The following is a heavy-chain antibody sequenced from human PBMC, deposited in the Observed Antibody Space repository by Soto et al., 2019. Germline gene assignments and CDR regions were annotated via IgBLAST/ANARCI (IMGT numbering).Heavy chain of an antibody. J-gene: IGHJ4*02. CDR1: GYTFTSYA. CDR2: INAGNGNT. Sequence: ASVKVSCKASGYTFTSYAMHWVRQAPGQRLEWAGWINAGNGNTKYSQKFQGRVTITRDTSASTAYMELSSLRSEDTAVYYCARGEDYYDSSGHSLLAYWGQGTLVTVSS. CDR3: ARGEDYYDSSGHSLLAY. V-gene: IGHV1-3*01. D-gene: IGHD3-22*01.